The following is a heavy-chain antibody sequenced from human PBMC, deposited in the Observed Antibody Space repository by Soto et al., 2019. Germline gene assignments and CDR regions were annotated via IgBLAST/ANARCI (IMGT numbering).Heavy chain of an antibody. Sequence: TAGSLRLSCAASGFTFSSYAMSWVRLAPGKGLEWVSAISGSGGSTYYADSVKGRFTISRDNSKNTLYLQMNSLRAEDTAVYYCAKVSYYYDSSGYYQYFDYWGQGTLVTVSS. CDR1: GFTFSSYA. CDR2: ISGSGGST. CDR3: AKVSYYYDSSGYYQYFDY. J-gene: IGHJ4*02. V-gene: IGHV3-23*01. D-gene: IGHD3-22*01.